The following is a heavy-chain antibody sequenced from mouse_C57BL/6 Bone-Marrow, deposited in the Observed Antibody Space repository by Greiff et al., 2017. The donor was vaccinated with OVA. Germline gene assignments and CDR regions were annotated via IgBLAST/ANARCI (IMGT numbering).Heavy chain of an antibody. CDR3: ARRGYDYDVYYFDY. Sequence: VQLQQSGPELVKPGASVKLSCKASGYTFTSYDINWVQQRPGQGLEWIGWIYPRDGSTKYNEKFKGKATLTVDTSSSTAYMELHSLTSEDSAVYFCARRGYDYDVYYFDYWGQGTTLTVSS. CDR1: GYTFTSYD. V-gene: IGHV1-85*01. CDR2: IYPRDGST. J-gene: IGHJ2*01. D-gene: IGHD2-4*01.